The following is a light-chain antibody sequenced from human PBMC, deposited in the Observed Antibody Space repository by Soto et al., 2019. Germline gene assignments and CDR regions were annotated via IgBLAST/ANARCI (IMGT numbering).Light chain of an antibody. CDR3: QQSYSTLGT. CDR1: ESIDNW. Sequence: DIQVTQSPSTLSASVGDAVTITCRASESIDNWLAWYQQKPGKAPKLLIFAASTLVRGVPSKFSGRGSGTEFTLTISSLQADDFATYYCQQSYSTLGTFGPGTKVDIK. J-gene: IGKJ3*01. CDR2: AAS. V-gene: IGKV1-5*01.